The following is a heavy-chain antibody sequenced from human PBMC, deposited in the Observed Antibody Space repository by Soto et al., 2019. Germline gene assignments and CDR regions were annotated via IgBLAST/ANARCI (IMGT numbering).Heavy chain of an antibody. D-gene: IGHD1-1*01. CDR2: INPNSGGT. CDR3: ARGTTASYGMDV. CDR1: GYTFTGYY. J-gene: IGHJ6*02. V-gene: IGHV1-2*04. Sequence: ASVKVSCKASGYTFTGYYIHWVRQAPGQGLEWMGWINPNSGGTNYAQKFQGWVTMTRDTSISTAYMELSRLRSDDTAVYYFARGTTASYGMDVWGQQNTVTVSS.